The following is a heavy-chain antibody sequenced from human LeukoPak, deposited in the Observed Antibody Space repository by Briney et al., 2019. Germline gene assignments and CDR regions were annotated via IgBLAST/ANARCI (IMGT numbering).Heavy chain of an antibody. CDR1: GYSFTSYW. CDR3: ARQDGSGSYFRRAIDY. J-gene: IGHJ4*02. V-gene: IGHV5-51*01. D-gene: IGHD3-10*01. CDR2: IYPGDSDT. Sequence: GESLKISCKGSGYSFTSYWIGWVRQMPGKGLEWMGIIYPGDSDTRYSPSFQGQVTISADKSITTAYLQWSSLKASDTAMYYCARQDGSGSYFRRAIDYWGQGTLVTVSS.